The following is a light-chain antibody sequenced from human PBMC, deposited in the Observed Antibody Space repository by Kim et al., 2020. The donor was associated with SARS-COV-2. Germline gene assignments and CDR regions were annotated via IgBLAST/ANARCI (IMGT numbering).Light chain of an antibody. CDR2: DAS. J-gene: IGKJ1*01. CDR1: QDISIY. Sequence: ASVGDRVNMTCRASQDISIYLAWYQQKPGKAPKLLIYDASRLQSGVPSRFSGSGSGTDFTLTIRSLQPEDVATYYCHKYNSAPWTFGQGTKVDIK. V-gene: IGKV1-27*01. CDR3: HKYNSAPWT.